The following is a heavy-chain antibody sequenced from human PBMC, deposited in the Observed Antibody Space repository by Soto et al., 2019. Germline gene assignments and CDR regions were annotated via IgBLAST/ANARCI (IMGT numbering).Heavy chain of an antibody. J-gene: IGHJ6*03. D-gene: IGHD4-4*01. V-gene: IGHV1-8*01. CDR3: ARYSNPGGYYYYMDV. CDR1: GYTFTSYD. CDR2: MNPNRGNT. Sequence: QVQLVQSGAEVKKPGASVKVSCKASGYTFTSYDINWVRQATGQGLEWMGWMNPNRGNTGYAQKCEGRATMTRNTSISTAYMELSSLRSEDTAVYYCARYSNPGGYYYYMDVWGKGTTVTVSS.